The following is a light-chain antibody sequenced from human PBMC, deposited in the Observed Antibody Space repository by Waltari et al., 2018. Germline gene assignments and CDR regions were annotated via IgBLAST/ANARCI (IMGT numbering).Light chain of an antibody. CDR3: QAWDSNTFVV. Sequence: SYELTQPPSVSVSPGLTATITCSGDKLGDKYASWYQQKAGQSPVLVIYQDKKRPSGIPERFSGSNSGNIATLTISGTQAVDEADYYCQAWDSNTFVVFGGGTRLTVL. CDR2: QDK. V-gene: IGLV3-1*01. J-gene: IGLJ2*01. CDR1: KLGDKY.